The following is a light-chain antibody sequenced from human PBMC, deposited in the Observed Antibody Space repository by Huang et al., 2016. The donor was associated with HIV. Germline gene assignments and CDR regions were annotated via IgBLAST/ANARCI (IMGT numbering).Light chain of an antibody. CDR2: GSS. Sequence: DIQMTQSPSFLSASVGDSVTITCRTSQDIGTYLNWYQQRPGKAPSLLIHGSSTVHRGVPSRFSGGGYGTEFTLTINGLQTEDFAIYYCHQSYTFSSFGRGTRLDIK. J-gene: IGKJ5*01. CDR1: QDIGTY. V-gene: IGKV1-39*01. CDR3: HQSYTFSS.